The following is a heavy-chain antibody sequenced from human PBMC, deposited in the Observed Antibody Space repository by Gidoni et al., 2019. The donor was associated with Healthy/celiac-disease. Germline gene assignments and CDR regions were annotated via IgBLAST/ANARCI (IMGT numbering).Heavy chain of an antibody. CDR3: ARDGPVAGKWFDH. Sequence: VQLQESCPGLVTPSATLSLTCAVSCYSISSGYYWGWIRQHPGKGLEWIGSIYHSGSTYYNPSLKSRVTISVETSKNQYSLKLSSVTAADTAVYYCARDGPVAGKWFDHWGQGTLVTVSS. V-gene: IGHV4-38-2*02. CDR1: CYSISSGYY. CDR2: IYHSGST. D-gene: IGHD6-19*01. J-gene: IGHJ5*02.